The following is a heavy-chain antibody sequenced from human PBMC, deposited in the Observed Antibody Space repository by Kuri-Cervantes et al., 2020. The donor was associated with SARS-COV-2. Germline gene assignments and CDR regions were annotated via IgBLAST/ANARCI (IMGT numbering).Heavy chain of an antibody. Sequence: SQTLSLTCDVSGGVIIGDGYSWSWIRQPPGKGLEWIGYIYHTGTPYYIPSLRGRVTISVDRSMNQLSLNVKSVTAADTAVYYCARDGDYKGRGMDVWGQGTTVTVSS. CDR1: GGVIIGDGYS. CDR3: ARDGDYKGRGMDV. J-gene: IGHJ6*02. V-gene: IGHV4-30-2*01. CDR2: IYHTGTP. D-gene: IGHD4-17*01.